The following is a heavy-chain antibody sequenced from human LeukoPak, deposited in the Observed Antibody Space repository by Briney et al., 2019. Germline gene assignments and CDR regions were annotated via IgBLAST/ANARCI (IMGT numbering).Heavy chain of an antibody. Sequence: GGSLILSCAASGFTFSSYSMNWVRPAPGKGLEWVSSISSSSSYIYYADSVKGRFTISRDNAKNSLYLQMNSLRAEDTAVYYCARDGNYGVTNFDYWGQGTLVTVSS. D-gene: IGHD4-17*01. CDR3: ARDGNYGVTNFDY. CDR2: ISSSSSYI. CDR1: GFTFSSYS. J-gene: IGHJ4*02. V-gene: IGHV3-21*01.